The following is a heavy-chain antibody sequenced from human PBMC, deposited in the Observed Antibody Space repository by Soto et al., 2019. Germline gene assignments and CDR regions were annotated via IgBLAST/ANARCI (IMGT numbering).Heavy chain of an antibody. D-gene: IGHD4-4*01. CDR2: IYYSGST. V-gene: IGHV4-31*03. CDR1: GGSISSGGYY. J-gene: IGHJ5*02. CDR3: ARSYSIVVNWFDP. Sequence: SETLSLTCTVSGGSISSGGYYWSWIRQHPGKGLEWIGYIYYSGSTYYNPSLKSRVTISVDTSKNQFSLKLSSVTAADTAVYYCARSYSIVVNWFDPWGQGTLVTVSS.